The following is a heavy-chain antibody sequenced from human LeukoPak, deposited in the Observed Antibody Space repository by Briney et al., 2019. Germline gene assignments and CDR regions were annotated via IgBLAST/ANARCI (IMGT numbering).Heavy chain of an antibody. CDR3: ARGGYYDSSDYSFFDY. D-gene: IGHD3-22*01. V-gene: IGHV3-33*01. J-gene: IGHJ4*02. CDR2: IWYDGSNK. CDR1: GFTFSSYG. Sequence: PGGSLRLSCAASGFTFSSYGMHWVRQAPGKGLEWVAVIWYDGSNKYYADSVKGRFTISRDNSKNTLYLQMNSLRAEDTAVYYCARGGYYDSSDYSFFDYWGQGTLVTVSS.